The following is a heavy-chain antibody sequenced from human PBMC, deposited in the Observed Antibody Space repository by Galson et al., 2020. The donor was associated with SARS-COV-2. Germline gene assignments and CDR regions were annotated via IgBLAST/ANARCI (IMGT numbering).Heavy chain of an antibody. D-gene: IGHD2-21*01. Sequence: GGSLRLSCAASGFTFGNSEMNWVRQAPGKGLEWISYISGSGGSILYADSVKGRFTISRDNAKNSLFLQMHSLRVGDTAVYYCARDGDSGGGKLDVWGKGTTVTVSS. CDR2: ISGSGGSI. CDR3: ARDGDSGGGKLDV. CDR1: GFTFGNSE. V-gene: IGHV3-48*03. J-gene: IGHJ6*04.